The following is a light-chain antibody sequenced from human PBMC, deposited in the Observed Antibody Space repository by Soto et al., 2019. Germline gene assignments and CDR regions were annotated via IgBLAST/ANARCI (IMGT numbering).Light chain of an antibody. CDR3: QQYNSYSTWT. V-gene: IGKV1-5*01. CDR1: QSISSW. Sequence: DIQMPQSPSTLSASVGDRVTITCRASQSISSWLAWYQQKPGKAPKLLIYDASSLESGVPSRFSGSGSGTEFTLTISSLQADDFATYYCQQYNSYSTWTFGQGTKVEIK. J-gene: IGKJ1*01. CDR2: DAS.